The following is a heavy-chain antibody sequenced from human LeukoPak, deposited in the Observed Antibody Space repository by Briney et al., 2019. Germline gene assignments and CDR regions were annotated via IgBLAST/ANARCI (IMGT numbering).Heavy chain of an antibody. CDR1: GFTFSIYG. Sequence: GSLRLSCEASGFTFSIYGMTWVRQAPGKGLEWVSAIVGSGVTTYYADSVKGRFTISRDNSKNTLYLQMNSLRAEDTAVYYCAKSQGYLDYWGQGTLVTVSS. CDR2: IVGSGVTT. J-gene: IGHJ4*02. V-gene: IGHV3-23*01. CDR3: AKSQGYLDY.